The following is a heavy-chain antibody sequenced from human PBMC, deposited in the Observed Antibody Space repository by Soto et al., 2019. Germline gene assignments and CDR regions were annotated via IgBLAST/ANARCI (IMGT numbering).Heavy chain of an antibody. CDR3: AREETPNWSDP. Sequence: PGGSLRLSCAASGFSFTNFAMSWVRQAPGKGLEWVAGIGASGDITWYADSVKGRLSISRDNSKNTLYLQLNSLRFEDTAVYYCAREETPNWSDPWGQGTLVTVS. D-gene: IGHD2-15*01. CDR2: IGASGDIT. V-gene: IGHV3-23*01. J-gene: IGHJ5*02. CDR1: GFSFTNFA.